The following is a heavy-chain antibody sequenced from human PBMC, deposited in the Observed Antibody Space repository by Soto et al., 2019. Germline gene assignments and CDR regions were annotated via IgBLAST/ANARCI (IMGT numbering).Heavy chain of an antibody. D-gene: IGHD3-22*01. Sequence: SETLSLTCTVSGGSISSGGYYWSWIRQHPGKGLEWIGYIYYSGSTYYNPSLKSRVTISVDTSKNQFSLKLSSVTAADTAVYYCARDRHYDSSGYYFDYWGQGTLVTVSS. CDR2: IYYSGST. CDR1: GGSISSGGYY. CDR3: ARDRHYDSSGYYFDY. V-gene: IGHV4-31*03. J-gene: IGHJ4*02.